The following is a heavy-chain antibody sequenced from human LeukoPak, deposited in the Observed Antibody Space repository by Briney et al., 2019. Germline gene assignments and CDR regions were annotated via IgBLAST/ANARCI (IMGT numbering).Heavy chain of an antibody. D-gene: IGHD2-21*02. Sequence: SETLSLTCAVYGGSFSGYYWSWIRQPPGKGLEWIGEINHSGSTNYNPSLKSRVTISVDTSKNQFSLKLSSVTAADTAVYYCARGPANIVVVTATQPFDYWGQGTLVTVSS. CDR2: INHSGST. CDR1: GGSFSGYY. J-gene: IGHJ4*02. CDR3: ARGPANIVVVTATQPFDY. V-gene: IGHV4-34*01.